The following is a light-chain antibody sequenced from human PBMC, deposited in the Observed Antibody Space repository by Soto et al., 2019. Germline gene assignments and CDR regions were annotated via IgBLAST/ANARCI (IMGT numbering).Light chain of an antibody. V-gene: IGLV1-40*01. Sequence: QSVLTQPPSVSGAPGQRVTISCTGSSSNIGAGYPVHWYQQLPGTAPKLLVAGNRPSGVPDRFSVSKSDSSTSLSITVLQAEDEADYDYQCYDSSLSRRWVFGGGTQLTVL. CDR2: G. CDR3: QCYDSSLSRRWV. J-gene: IGLJ3*02. CDR1: SSNIGAGYP.